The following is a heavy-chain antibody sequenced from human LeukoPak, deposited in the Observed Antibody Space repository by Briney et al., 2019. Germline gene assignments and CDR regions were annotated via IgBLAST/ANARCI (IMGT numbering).Heavy chain of an antibody. CDR3: ARSGVPGAMTWFDP. D-gene: IGHD2-2*01. CDR1: GYSFPTYW. CDR2: IYPGDSDT. Sequence: GESLKISCKGSGYSFPTYWIAWVRQMPGKGLEWMGIIYPGDSDTRYSPSFQGQVTISADKSINTAYLQWRSLKASDTAMYYCARSGVPGAMTWFDPWGQGTLVTVSS. J-gene: IGHJ5*02. V-gene: IGHV5-51*01.